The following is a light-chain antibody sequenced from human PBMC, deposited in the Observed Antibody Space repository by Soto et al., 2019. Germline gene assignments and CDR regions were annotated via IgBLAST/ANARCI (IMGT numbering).Light chain of an antibody. CDR1: QSVSSY. J-gene: IGKJ1*01. CDR2: GAS. CDR3: QQRSNWWT. V-gene: IGKV3-11*01. Sequence: EIVLTQSPATLSLSPGERATLSCRASQSVSSYLAWYQQKPGQAPRLLIYGASTRATGVPARFSGSGSGTEFTLTISSLQSEDFAVYYCQQRSNWWTFGQGTKVDI.